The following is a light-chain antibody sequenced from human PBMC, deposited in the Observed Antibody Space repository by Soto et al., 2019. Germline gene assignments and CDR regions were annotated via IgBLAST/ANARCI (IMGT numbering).Light chain of an antibody. CDR3: GTWDTSLSAGGI. CDR2: ENI. CDR1: SSNIGNNY. V-gene: IGLV1-51*02. Sequence: QSVLTQPPSVSAAPGQKVTSSCSGSSSNIGNNYVSWYQQVPGTPPKLLIYENIKRPSGIPDRFSGSKSGTSATLDITGLQTGDEADYFCGTWDTSLSAGGIFGTGTKVTVL. J-gene: IGLJ1*01.